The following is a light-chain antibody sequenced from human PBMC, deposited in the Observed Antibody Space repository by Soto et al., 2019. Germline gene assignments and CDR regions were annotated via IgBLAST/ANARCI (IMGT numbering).Light chain of an antibody. V-gene: IGLV2-14*01. J-gene: IGLJ2*01. CDR3: SSYTSSSTLVV. Sequence: QSALTQPASVSGSPGQSITISCTGTSTDVGGYNYVSWYQQHPGNAPKLMTYDDSNRPSGVSNRFSGSKSGNTASLTISGLQAEDEADYYCSSYTSSSTLVVFGGGTKVTVL. CDR1: STDVGGYNY. CDR2: DDS.